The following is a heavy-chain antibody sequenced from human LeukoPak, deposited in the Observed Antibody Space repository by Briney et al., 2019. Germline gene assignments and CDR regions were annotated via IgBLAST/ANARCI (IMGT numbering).Heavy chain of an antibody. Sequence: GGSLRLSCAASGFTFSSYSMNWVRQAPGKGLEWVSYIRSSGSIIYYADSVKGRLTISRDNAKNSLYLQMNSLRAEDTAVYYYARERVIAGSYYFDSWGQGTLVTVSS. J-gene: IGHJ4*02. CDR2: IRSSGSII. CDR3: ARERVIAGSYYFDS. CDR1: GFTFSSYS. D-gene: IGHD6-13*01. V-gene: IGHV3-48*04.